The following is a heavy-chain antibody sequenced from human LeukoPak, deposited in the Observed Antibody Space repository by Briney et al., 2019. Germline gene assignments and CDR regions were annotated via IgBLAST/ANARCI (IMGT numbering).Heavy chain of an antibody. V-gene: IGHV4-34*01. D-gene: IGHD6-13*01. CDR2: INHSGST. Sequence: PSETLSLTCAVYGGSFSGYYWSWIRQPPGKGLEWIGEINHSGSTDYNPSLKSRVTISVDTSKNQFSLKLSSVTAADTAVYYCARDQSSSSWSFDYWGQGTLITVSS. CDR1: GGSFSGYY. J-gene: IGHJ4*02. CDR3: ARDQSSSSWSFDY.